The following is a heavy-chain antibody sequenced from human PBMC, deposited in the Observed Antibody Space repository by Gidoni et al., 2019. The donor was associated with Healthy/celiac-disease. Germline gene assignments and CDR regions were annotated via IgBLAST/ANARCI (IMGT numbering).Heavy chain of an antibody. CDR3: ARRWLHLPIKD. CDR1: GGSFSGYY. D-gene: IGHD5-12*01. J-gene: IGHJ4*02. CDR2: IKHSGST. V-gene: IGHV4-34*01. Sequence: QVQLQQWGAGLLKPSETLSLPCAVYGGSFSGYYWSWIRQPPGKGLEWIGEIKHSGSTNYHPSLKSRVTISVDTSKNQFSLKLSSVTAADTAVYYCARRWLHLPIKDWGQGTLVTVSS.